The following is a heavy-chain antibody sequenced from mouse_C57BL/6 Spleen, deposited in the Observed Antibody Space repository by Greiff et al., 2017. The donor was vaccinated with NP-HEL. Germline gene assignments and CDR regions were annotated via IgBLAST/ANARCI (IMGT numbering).Heavy chain of an antibody. CDR3: TRDDGRDGYFFYAMDY. CDR2: ISSGGDYL. D-gene: IGHD2-3*01. Sequence: VKLVESGEGLVKPGGSLKLSCAASGFTFSSYAMSWVRQTPEKRLEWVAYISSGGDYLYYADTVKGRFTLSRDNARNTLYLQMSSLKSEDTAMYYCTRDDGRDGYFFYAMDYWGQGTSVTVSS. CDR1: GFTFSSYA. V-gene: IGHV5-9-1*02. J-gene: IGHJ4*01.